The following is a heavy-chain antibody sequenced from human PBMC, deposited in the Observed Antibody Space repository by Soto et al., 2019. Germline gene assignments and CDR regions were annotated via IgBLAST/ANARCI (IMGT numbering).Heavy chain of an antibody. J-gene: IGHJ6*02. V-gene: IGHV3-21*01. D-gene: IGHD2-8*01. CDR2: ISRRGTYI. Sequence: EVQLVESGGGLVKPGGSLRLSCAASGFTFSSDSMTWVRQAPGKGLEWVSSISRRGTYIYYADAVKGRFTISRDNAKDSLYLQMNSLRAEDTAVYYCAREKGYCTDGVCYRDYYGMDVWGQGTTVTVSS. CDR3: AREKGYCTDGVCYRDYYGMDV. CDR1: GFTFSSDS.